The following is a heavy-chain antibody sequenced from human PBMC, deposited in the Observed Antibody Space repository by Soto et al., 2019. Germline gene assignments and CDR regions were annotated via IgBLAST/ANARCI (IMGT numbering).Heavy chain of an antibody. CDR2: INGDGRTT. CDR3: ARGYSGTYRIDY. CDR1: GFTFSSYW. J-gene: IGHJ4*02. D-gene: IGHD1-26*01. Sequence: GGSLRLSCAASGFTFSSYWMHWVRQAPGKGLLWVSRINGDGRTTNYADSVTGRLTISRDDAKNTLYLQMNSLRAEDTAVYYCARGYSGTYRIDYWGQGTMITV. V-gene: IGHV3-74*01.